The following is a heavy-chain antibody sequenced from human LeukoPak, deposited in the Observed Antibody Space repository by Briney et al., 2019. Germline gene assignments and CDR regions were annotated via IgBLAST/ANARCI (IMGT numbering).Heavy chain of an antibody. V-gene: IGHV4-4*02. CDR1: GDSINSPNW. CDR3: AFRNGRALS. D-gene: IGHD2-8*01. Sequence: SETLSLTCAVSGDSINSPNWWTWVRQTPEKGLEWIGEIWHSESTNYNPSLKSRVSISIDKSANQFSLRLTSVTAADTAIYYCAFRNGRALSWGQGTLVTVSS. J-gene: IGHJ5*02. CDR2: IWHSEST.